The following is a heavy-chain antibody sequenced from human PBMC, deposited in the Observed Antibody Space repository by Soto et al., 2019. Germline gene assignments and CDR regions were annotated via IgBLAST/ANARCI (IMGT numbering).Heavy chain of an antibody. V-gene: IGHV1-3*01. J-gene: IGHJ4*02. CDR2: INAGNGNT. D-gene: IGHD2-15*01. CDR1: GYTFTSYA. CDR3: ARESRYCSGGSCYFLPGIDY. Sequence: ASVKVSCKASGYTFTSYAIYWVRQAPGQRLEWMGWINAGNGNTKYSQKFQGRVTITADESTSTAYMELSSLRSEDTAVYYCARESRYCSGGSCYFLPGIDYWGQGTLVTVSS.